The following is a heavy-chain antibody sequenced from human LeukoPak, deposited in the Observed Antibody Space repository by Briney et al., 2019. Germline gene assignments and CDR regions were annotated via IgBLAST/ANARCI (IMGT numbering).Heavy chain of an antibody. J-gene: IGHJ4*02. CDR2: ISGSGDYT. Sequence: GGSLRLSCAASGFTFSSHGMSWVRQAPGKGLEWVSTISGSGDYTYYADSVKGRFTISRDNSKNTLYLQMNSLRAEDTAVYYCARVTYGSGTYGAFDSWGQGTLVTVSS. V-gene: IGHV3-23*01. CDR1: GFTFSSHG. CDR3: ARVTYGSGTYGAFDS. D-gene: IGHD3-10*01.